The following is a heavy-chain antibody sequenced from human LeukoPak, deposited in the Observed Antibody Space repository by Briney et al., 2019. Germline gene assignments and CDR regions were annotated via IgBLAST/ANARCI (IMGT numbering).Heavy chain of an antibody. J-gene: IGHJ4*02. Sequence: PGGSLRLSCAASGFTFSNYNMNWVRQAPGKGLEWISYITSSISTKYYADSVKGRFTISRDNAKNSLYLQMNSLRDEDTAVYYCATDFGSGWPWGQGTLVTVSS. D-gene: IGHD6-19*01. CDR3: ATDFGSGWP. V-gene: IGHV3-48*02. CDR2: ITSSISTK. CDR1: GFTFSNYN.